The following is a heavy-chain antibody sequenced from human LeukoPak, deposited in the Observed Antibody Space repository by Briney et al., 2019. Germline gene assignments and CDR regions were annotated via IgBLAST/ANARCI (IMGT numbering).Heavy chain of an antibody. V-gene: IGHV3-30*04. CDR2: ISYDRSNK. D-gene: IGHD6-13*01. Sequence: PGRSLRLSCAASGFTFSSYAMHWVRQAPGKGLEWVAVISYDRSNKYYADSVKGRFTISRDNSKNTLYLQMNSLRAEDTAVYYCARGYSSSWTPFDYWGQGTLVTVSS. J-gene: IGHJ4*02. CDR3: ARGYSSSWTPFDY. CDR1: GFTFSSYA.